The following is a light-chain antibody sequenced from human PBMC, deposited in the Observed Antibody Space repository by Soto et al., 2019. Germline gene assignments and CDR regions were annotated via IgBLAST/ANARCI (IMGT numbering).Light chain of an antibody. Sequence: EIVLTQSPGTLSLSPGERATLSCRASQSVSSSYLAWDQQKPGQAPRLLIYGASSRATGIPDRFSGSGSGTDFTLTISRLEPEDFAVYYCQQYGSSPYTCGQGTKLEIK. CDR2: GAS. CDR1: QSVSSSY. V-gene: IGKV3-20*01. J-gene: IGKJ2*01. CDR3: QQYGSSPYT.